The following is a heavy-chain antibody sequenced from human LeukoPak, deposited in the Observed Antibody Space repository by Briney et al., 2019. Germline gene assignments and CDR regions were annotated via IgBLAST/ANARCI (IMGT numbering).Heavy chain of an antibody. D-gene: IGHD5-18*01. J-gene: IGHJ5*02. V-gene: IGHV4-59*01. Sequence: SETLSLTCTVSGGSISSYYWSWIRQPPGKGLEWIGYIYYSGSTNYNPSLKSRVTMSVDTSKNQFSLKLSSVTAADTAVYYCARVPRGGYSYSNWFDPWGQGTLVTVSS. CDR1: GGSISSYY. CDR2: IYYSGST. CDR3: ARVPRGGYSYSNWFDP.